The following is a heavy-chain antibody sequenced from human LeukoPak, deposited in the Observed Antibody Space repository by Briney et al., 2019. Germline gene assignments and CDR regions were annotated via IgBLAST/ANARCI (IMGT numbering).Heavy chain of an antibody. V-gene: IGHV3-48*02. CDR1: GFTFSSYS. CDR3: ARDSAYAFDI. J-gene: IGHJ3*02. Sequence: PGGSLRLSCAASGFTFSSYSMNWVRHAPGKGLEWVSYIGWSSNIYYADSVKGRFTISRDNAKNSLYLQMNSLRDEDTALYYCARDSAYAFDIWGQGTKVTVSS. CDR2: IGWSSNI. D-gene: IGHD1-26*01.